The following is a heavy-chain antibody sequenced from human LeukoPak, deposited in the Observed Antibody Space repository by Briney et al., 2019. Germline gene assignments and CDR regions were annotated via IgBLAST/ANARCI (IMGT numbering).Heavy chain of an antibody. Sequence: GGSLRLSCAASGFTVSNNYMRWVRQAPGKGLEWVSLIYSGGSTYYADSVKGRFIISRGNSKNTLYLQMNSLRAEDTAVYYCARGLRGGYSPYWYFDIWGRGTLVTVSS. CDR3: ARGLRGGYSPYWYFDI. D-gene: IGHD5-24*01. CDR2: IYSGGST. CDR1: GFTVSNNY. V-gene: IGHV3-66*01. J-gene: IGHJ2*01.